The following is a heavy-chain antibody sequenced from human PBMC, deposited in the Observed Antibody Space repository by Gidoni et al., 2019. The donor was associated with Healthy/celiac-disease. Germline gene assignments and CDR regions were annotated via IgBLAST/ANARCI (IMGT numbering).Heavy chain of an antibody. CDR2: ISGSGGST. V-gene: IGHV3-23*01. Sequence: EVQLLESGGGLVQPGGFLRLSCEASGSTFSSSAMSWVRQAPGKGLEWVSAISGSGGSTYYADSVKGRFTISRDNSKNTLYLQMNSLRAEDTAVYYCAKVAVTMVRGSLYYFDYWGQGTLVTVSS. CDR1: GSTFSSSA. J-gene: IGHJ4*02. D-gene: IGHD3-10*01. CDR3: AKVAVTMVRGSLYYFDY.